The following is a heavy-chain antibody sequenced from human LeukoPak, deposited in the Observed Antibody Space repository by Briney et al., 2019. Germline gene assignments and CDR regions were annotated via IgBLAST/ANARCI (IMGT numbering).Heavy chain of an antibody. CDR3: ARGGWFGELLFDY. CDR2: INWNGGST. D-gene: IGHD3-10*01. J-gene: IGHJ4*02. Sequence: GGSLRLSCAASGFTFDDYGMSWVRQAPGKGLEWFSGINWNGGSTGYADSVKGRFTISRDNAKNSLYLQMNSLRAEDTALYYCARGGWFGELLFDYWGQGTLVPVSS. CDR1: GFTFDDYG. V-gene: IGHV3-20*04.